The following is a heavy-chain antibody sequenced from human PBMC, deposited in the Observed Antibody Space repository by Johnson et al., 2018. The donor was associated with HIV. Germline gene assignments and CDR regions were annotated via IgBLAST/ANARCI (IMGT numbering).Heavy chain of an antibody. Sequence: VQLVESGGGLVQPGRSLRLSCAASGFTVSSNYMSWVRQAPGKGLKWVSVIYSGGSTYYSDSVKGRFTISRDNSKNTLYLQMNSLRAEDTAVYYCARDVRMDKAFDIWGQGTMVTVSS. D-gene: IGHD2-15*01. J-gene: IGHJ3*02. V-gene: IGHV3-66*01. CDR2: IYSGGST. CDR3: ARDVRMDKAFDI. CDR1: GFTVSSNY.